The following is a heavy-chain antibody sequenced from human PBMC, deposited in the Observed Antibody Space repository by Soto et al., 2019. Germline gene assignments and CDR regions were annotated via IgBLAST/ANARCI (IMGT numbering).Heavy chain of an antibody. CDR1: GFTFTTYS. CDR2: IKQDGSEK. D-gene: IGHD3-10*01. J-gene: IGHJ6*02. V-gene: IGHV3-7*01. Sequence: PGGSLRLSCAASGFTFTTYSMSWVRQPPGKGLECVAKIKQDGSEKYYVDSVKGRFTISRDNAKNSLCLQMNSLRAEDTALYYCARDLVFEVRGVRFNHYGMDVWGQGTTVTVSS. CDR3: ARDLVFEVRGVRFNHYGMDV.